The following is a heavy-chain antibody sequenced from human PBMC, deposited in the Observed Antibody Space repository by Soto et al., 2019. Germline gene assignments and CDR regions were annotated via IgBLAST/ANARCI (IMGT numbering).Heavy chain of an antibody. V-gene: IGHV3-30*18. CDR2: ISYDGSDK. CDR3: AKDGPRGGYYDSSGYSRDSYYFDY. CDR1: GFTFNSYG. D-gene: IGHD3-22*01. J-gene: IGHJ4*02. Sequence: PGGSLRLSCAASGFTFNSYGMHWVRQAPGKGLEWVAVISYDGSDKYYADSVKGRFTISRDNSKNTLYLQMNSLRAEDTAVYYCAKDGPRGGYYDSSGYSRDSYYFDYWGQGTLVTVSS.